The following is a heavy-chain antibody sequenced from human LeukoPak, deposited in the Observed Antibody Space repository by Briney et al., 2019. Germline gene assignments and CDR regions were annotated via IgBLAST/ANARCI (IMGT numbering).Heavy chain of an antibody. CDR2: ISSSSSYI. CDR3: ARDLGYSINAFDI. Sequence: GGSLRLSCAASGFTFSSYSMNWVRQAPGKGLEWVSSISSSSSYIYYADSVKGRFTISRDNAKNSLYLQMNSLRAEDTAVYYCARDLGYSINAFDIWGQGTMVTVSS. CDR1: GFTFSSYS. J-gene: IGHJ3*02. V-gene: IGHV3-21*01. D-gene: IGHD5-18*01.